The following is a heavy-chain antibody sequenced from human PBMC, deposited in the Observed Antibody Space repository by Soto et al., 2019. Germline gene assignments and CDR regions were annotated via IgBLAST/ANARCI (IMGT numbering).Heavy chain of an antibody. CDR1: GFSLSTSGVG. CDR2: IYWDDDK. J-gene: IGHJ4*02. D-gene: IGHD3-22*01. CDR3: AHLYDSSGYCAY. V-gene: IGHV2-5*02. Sequence: QITLKESGPTLVKPTQTLTLTCTFSGFSLSTSGVGVGWIRQTPGKALEWLALIYWDDDKRYSPSLKSRLTITKYTSKNQVVLTMTNMDPVETATYYCAHLYDSSGYCAYWGQGTLVTVSS.